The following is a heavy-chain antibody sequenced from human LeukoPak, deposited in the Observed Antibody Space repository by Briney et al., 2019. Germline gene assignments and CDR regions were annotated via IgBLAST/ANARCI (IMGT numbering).Heavy chain of an antibody. CDR1: GYSISSGYY. CDR3: ARAVPMGLDYYYYYMDV. J-gene: IGHJ6*03. D-gene: IGHD4/OR15-4a*01. V-gene: IGHV4-38-2*02. CDR2: IYHSGST. Sequence: SETLSLTCTVSGYSISSGYYWGWIRQPPGKGLEWIGSIYHSGSTYYNPPLKSRVTISVDTPKNQFSLKLSSVTAADTAVYYCARAVPMGLDYYYYYMDVWGKGTTVTVSS.